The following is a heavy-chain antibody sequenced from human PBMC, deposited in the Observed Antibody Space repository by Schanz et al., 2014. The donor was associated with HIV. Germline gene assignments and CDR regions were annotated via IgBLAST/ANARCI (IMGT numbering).Heavy chain of an antibody. D-gene: IGHD3-22*01. CDR3: ARANYFDSGGGRYYGMDV. V-gene: IGHV4-34*01. J-gene: IGHJ6*02. CDR1: GASFCGTW. CDR2: INHSGST. Sequence: QVQLHQWGAGLLKPSETLSLTCAVYGASFCGTWWTWLRQPPGKGLEWIGEINHSGSTNYNPSLKSRVTISVDTYKNQFSLKLSSVTAADTAVYHCARANYFDSGGGRYYGMDVWGQGTMVTVSS.